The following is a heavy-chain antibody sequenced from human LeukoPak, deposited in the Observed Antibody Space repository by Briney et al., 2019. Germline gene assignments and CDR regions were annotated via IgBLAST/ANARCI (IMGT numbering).Heavy chain of an antibody. J-gene: IGHJ4*02. CDR2: IKQDGSEK. V-gene: IGHV3-7*01. CDR3: ARDRRYTY. CDR1: GFNFSSYW. D-gene: IGHD3-16*02. Sequence: GGSLRLSCAASGFNFSSYWMSWVRQAPGKGLEWVANIKQDGSEKYYVDSVKGRFTISRDNAKNSLYLQMNSLRAEDTAVYYCARDRRYTYWGQGTLVTVSS.